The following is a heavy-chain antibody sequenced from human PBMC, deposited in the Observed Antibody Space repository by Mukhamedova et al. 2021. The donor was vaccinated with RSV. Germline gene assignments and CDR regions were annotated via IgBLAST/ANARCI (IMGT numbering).Heavy chain of an antibody. J-gene: IGHJ4*02. CDR2: INSKTGDT. Sequence: GWINSKTGDTNYAQDFQDWVTMTRDTSISTAYIELSRLKSDDTAVYYCVRALGQVNDYWGQGTLVTVSS. V-gene: IGHV1-2*04. D-gene: IGHD5/OR15-5a*01. CDR3: VRALGQVNDY.